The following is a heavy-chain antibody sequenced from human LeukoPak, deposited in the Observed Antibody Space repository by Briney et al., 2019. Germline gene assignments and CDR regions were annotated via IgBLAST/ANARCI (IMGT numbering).Heavy chain of an antibody. CDR2: ISAYNGNT. Sequence: ASVKVSCKASGYTFTSYGISWVRQAPGQGLEWMGWISAYNGNTNYAQKLQGRVTMTTDTSTSTAYMELRSLRSDDTAVYYCARVPLNEDYDILTGYYNVNYFDYWGQGTLVTVSS. CDR1: GYTFTSYG. D-gene: IGHD3-9*01. CDR3: ARVPLNEDYDILTGYYNVNYFDY. J-gene: IGHJ4*02. V-gene: IGHV1-18*01.